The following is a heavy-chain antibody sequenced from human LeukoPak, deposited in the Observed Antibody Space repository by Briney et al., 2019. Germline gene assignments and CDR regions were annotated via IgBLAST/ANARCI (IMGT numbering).Heavy chain of an antibody. J-gene: IGHJ3*02. CDR3: ARIVAGAFDI. CDR1: GGSISSYYW. V-gene: IGHV2-70*16. Sequence: TLSLTCTVSGGSISSYYWSWIRQPPGKALEWLARIDWDDDKFYSTSLKTRLTISKDTSKNQVVLTMTNMDPVDTATYYCARIVAGAFDIWGQGTMVTVSS. CDR2: IDWDDDK.